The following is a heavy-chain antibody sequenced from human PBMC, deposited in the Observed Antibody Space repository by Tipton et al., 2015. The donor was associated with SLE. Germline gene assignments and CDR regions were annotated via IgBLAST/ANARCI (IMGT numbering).Heavy chain of an antibody. CDR2: IYYSGST. J-gene: IGHJ4*02. CDR1: GGSISSSSYY. D-gene: IGHD5-24*01. V-gene: IGHV4-39*01. Sequence: TLSLTCTVSGGSISSSSYYWGWIRQPPGKGLEWIGSIYYSGSTYYNPSLKSRVTISVDTSKNQFSLTLTPVPTGDTAGYYCARHGSAYWMMATNHGSIDSFDSWGQGILVTVSS. CDR3: ARHGSAYWMMATNHGSIDSFDS.